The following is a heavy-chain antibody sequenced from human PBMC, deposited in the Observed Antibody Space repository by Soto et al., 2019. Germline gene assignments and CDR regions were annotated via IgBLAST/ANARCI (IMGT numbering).Heavy chain of an antibody. CDR2: VYYSGST. CDR1: GFTFSTSSMN. Sequence: GSLRLSCAASGFTFSTSSMNWVRQAPGKGLEWIGSVYYSGSTYYNPSLESRVTISVDKSKNQFSLKLMSLSAADTAVYYCGRLEGLATISYYFDYWGQGALVTVSS. V-gene: IGHV4-39*01. D-gene: IGHD3-9*01. J-gene: IGHJ4*02. CDR3: GRLEGLATISYYFDY.